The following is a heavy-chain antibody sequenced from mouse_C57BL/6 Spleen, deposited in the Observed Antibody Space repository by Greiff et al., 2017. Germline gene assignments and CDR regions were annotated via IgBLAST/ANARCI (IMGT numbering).Heavy chain of an antibody. V-gene: IGHV3-6*01. CDR3: ARERPRSSGLDY. J-gene: IGHJ2*01. CDR1: GYSITSGYY. D-gene: IGHD3-2*02. Sequence: ESGPGLVKPSQSLSLTCSVTGYSITSGYYWNWIRQFPGNKLEWMGYISYDGSNNYNPSLKNRISITRDTSKNQFFLKLNSVTTEDTATYYCARERPRSSGLDYWGQGTTLTVSS. CDR2: ISYDGSN.